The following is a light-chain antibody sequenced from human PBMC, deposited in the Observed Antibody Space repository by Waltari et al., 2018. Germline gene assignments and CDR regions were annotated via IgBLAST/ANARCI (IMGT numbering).Light chain of an antibody. Sequence: CRASQSVTNNYLAWYQQKPGQAPRLLIYGASSRATGIPDRFSGSGSGTDFTLTISRLEPEDLAVYYCQQYGSSPRTFGQGTKVEIK. V-gene: IGKV3-20*01. CDR3: QQYGSSPRT. CDR2: GAS. CDR1: QSVTNNY. J-gene: IGKJ1*01.